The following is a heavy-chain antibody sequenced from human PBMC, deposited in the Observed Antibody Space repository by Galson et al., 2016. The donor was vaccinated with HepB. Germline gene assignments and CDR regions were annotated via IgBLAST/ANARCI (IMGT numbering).Heavy chain of an antibody. CDR2: IIPIFQTT. Sequence: SVKVSCKASGGTFNNHGISWVRQAPGQGLEWMGRIIPIFQTTKYAQKFQGRVTITADKSKSTAYMELSRLTSEDTAGYYCARETEVVKYWFDPWGQGTRVIVSS. V-gene: IGHV1-69*06. D-gene: IGHD4-23*01. CDR3: ARETEVVKYWFDP. J-gene: IGHJ5*02. CDR1: GGTFNNHG.